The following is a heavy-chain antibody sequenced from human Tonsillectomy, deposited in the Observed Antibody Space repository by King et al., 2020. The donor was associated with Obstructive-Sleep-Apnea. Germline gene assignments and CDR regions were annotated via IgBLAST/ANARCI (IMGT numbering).Heavy chain of an antibody. V-gene: IGHV4-31*03. CDR1: GGSISSGGYY. CDR3: ARDIPLNGVLGSGGSGSYYNWPPFFGMDV. Sequence: QLQESGPGLVKPSQTLSLTCTVSGGSISSGGYYWSWIRQHPGKGLEWIGYIYYSGSTYYNPSLKSRVTISVDTSKNQFSLKLSSVTAADTAVYYCARDIPLNGVLGSGGSGSYYNWPPFFGMDVWGQGTTVTVSS. J-gene: IGHJ6*02. CDR2: IYYSGST. D-gene: IGHD3-10*01.